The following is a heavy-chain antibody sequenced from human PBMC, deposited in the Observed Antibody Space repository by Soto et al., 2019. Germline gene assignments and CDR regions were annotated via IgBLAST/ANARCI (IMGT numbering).Heavy chain of an antibody. CDR3: ARDKITGLFDY. J-gene: IGHJ4*02. D-gene: IGHD2-8*02. Sequence: SDTLSITFAVYGGSFSANYWTWIRQPPGTGLEWIGEINHSGSTNYNPSLKSRVTISVDTSKNQFSLKLTSVTAADTAVYYCARDKITGLFDYWGQGALVTVS. V-gene: IGHV4-34*01. CDR2: INHSGST. CDR1: GGSFSANY.